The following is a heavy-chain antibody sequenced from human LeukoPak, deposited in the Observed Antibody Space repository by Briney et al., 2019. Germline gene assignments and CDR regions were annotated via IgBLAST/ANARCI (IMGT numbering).Heavy chain of an antibody. D-gene: IGHD3-3*01. CDR1: GFTFSSYS. CDR3: ARTYYDFWSGYYP. Sequence: PGGSLRLSCAASGFTFSSYSMNWVRQAPGKGLEWVSYISSSSSTIYYADSVKGRFTISRDNAKNSLYLQMNSLRAEDTAVYYCARTYYDFWSGYYPWGQGILVTVSS. J-gene: IGHJ5*02. V-gene: IGHV3-48*01. CDR2: ISSSSSTI.